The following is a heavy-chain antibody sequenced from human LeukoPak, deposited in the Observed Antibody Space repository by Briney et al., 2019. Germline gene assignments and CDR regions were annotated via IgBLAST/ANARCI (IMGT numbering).Heavy chain of an antibody. CDR2: FYHNGQI. D-gene: IGHD2/OR15-2a*01. CDR1: GYSISSGYY. V-gene: IGHV4-38-2*02. Sequence: SEALSLTCIVSGYSISSGYYWGWIRQSPGKGLEWIGSFYHNGQINYNPSLKSRVTIPEDTSKNQFSLKMTSVTAADTAMYFCVREFVTGCNSVTCPSFWFDPWGQGIQVTVSA. CDR3: VREFVTGCNSVTCPSFWFDP. J-gene: IGHJ5*02.